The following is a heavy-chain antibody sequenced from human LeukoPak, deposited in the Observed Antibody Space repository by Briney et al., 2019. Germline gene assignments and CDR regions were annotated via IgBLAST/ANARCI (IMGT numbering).Heavy chain of an antibody. D-gene: IGHD2-2*01. Sequence: PGGSLRLSCAASGFTFSSYAMSWVRQAPGKGLEWVSGISGSGDSTYYADSVKSRFTISRDNSKNTLYLQMNSLRAEDTAVYYCGKDAKDCSSTSCYLDYWGQGTLVTASS. J-gene: IGHJ4*02. CDR3: GKDAKDCSSTSCYLDY. CDR2: ISGSGDST. V-gene: IGHV3-23*01. CDR1: GFTFSSYA.